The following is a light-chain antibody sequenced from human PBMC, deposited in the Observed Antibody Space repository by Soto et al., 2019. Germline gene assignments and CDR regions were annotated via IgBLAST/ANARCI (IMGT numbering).Light chain of an antibody. CDR2: EVS. Sequence: QSALTQPASVSXXPGQSITISCTGTSSDVGGYNYVSWYQQHPGKAPKLMIYEVSVRPLGVSNRFSGSKSNNTASLTISGLQTEDEADYYCSSYTSSTTLPYVFGTGTKVTVL. CDR3: SSYTSSTTLPYV. CDR1: SSDVGGYNY. J-gene: IGLJ1*01. V-gene: IGLV2-14*01.